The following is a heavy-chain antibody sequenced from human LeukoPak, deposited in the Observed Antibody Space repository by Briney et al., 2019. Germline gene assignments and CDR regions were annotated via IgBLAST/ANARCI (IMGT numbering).Heavy chain of an antibody. J-gene: IGHJ2*01. CDR1: GGSIRSRTYY. CDR3: ARGEAAAAADWYFDL. Sequence: SETLSLTCTVSGGSIRSRTYYWGWIRQPPGKGLEWIGTIYYSGSTYYNPSLKSRVTISVDTSKDQFSLKLSSVTAAETAVYYCARGEAAAAADWYFDLWGRGTLVTVSS. D-gene: IGHD6-13*01. CDR2: IYYSGST. V-gene: IGHV4-39*07.